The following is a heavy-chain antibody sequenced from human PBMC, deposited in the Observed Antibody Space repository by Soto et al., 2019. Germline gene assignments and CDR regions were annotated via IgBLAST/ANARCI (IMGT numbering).Heavy chain of an antibody. D-gene: IGHD2-15*01. CDR2: ISAYNGNT. CDR3: ARVPTPIVVVVAATYWFDP. J-gene: IGHJ5*02. Sequence: ASVKVSCKASGYTFTTYGISWVRQAPGQGLEWMGWISAYNGNTNYAQKLQGRVTMTTDTSTSTAYMELRSLRSDDTAMYYCARVPTPIVVVVAATYWFDPWGQGTLVTVSS. CDR1: GYTFTTYG. V-gene: IGHV1-18*01.